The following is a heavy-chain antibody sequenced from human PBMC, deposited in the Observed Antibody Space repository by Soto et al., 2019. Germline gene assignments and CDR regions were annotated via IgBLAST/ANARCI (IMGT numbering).Heavy chain of an antibody. V-gene: IGHV5-51*01. CDR1: GFSFTGYW. CDR3: ARHRTYGSGSEYSYYAMDV. CDR2: IYPGDSDT. D-gene: IGHD3-10*01. Sequence: GESLKISCKGSGFSFTGYWITWVRQMPGKGLEWMGIIYPGDSDTRYSPSFQGQVTISVDKSISTAYLQWSSLKASDTAMYYCARHRTYGSGSEYSYYAMDVWSQGTTVTVSS. J-gene: IGHJ6*02.